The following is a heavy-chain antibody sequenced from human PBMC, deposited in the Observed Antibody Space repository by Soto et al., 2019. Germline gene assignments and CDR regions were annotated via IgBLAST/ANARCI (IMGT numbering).Heavy chain of an antibody. CDR3: ARGDGGNSDDAFNI. V-gene: IGHV4-61*01. CDR1: GGSVSSGSYY. D-gene: IGHD2-21*02. J-gene: IGHJ3*02. CDR2: IYYSGST. Sequence: SETLSLTCTVSGGSVSSGSYYWSWIRQPPGKGLEWIGYIYYSGSTNYNPSLKSRVTISVDTSKNQFSLKLSSVTAADTAVYYCARGDGGNSDDAFNIWGQGTMVTVSS.